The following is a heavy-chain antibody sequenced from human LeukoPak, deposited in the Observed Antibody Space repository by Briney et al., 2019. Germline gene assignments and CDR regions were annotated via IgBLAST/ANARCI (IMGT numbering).Heavy chain of an antibody. CDR1: GYSFTSYW. V-gene: IGHV5-51*01. CDR3: AGPRYFWSGYSGTNDY. Sequence: GESLKISCKGSGYSFTSYWIGWVRQMPGKGLEWMGIIYPGDSDTRYSPSFQGQVTISADKSISTAYLQWSSLKASDTAMYYCAGPRYFWSGYSGTNDYWGQGTLVTVSS. J-gene: IGHJ4*02. D-gene: IGHD3-3*01. CDR2: IYPGDSDT.